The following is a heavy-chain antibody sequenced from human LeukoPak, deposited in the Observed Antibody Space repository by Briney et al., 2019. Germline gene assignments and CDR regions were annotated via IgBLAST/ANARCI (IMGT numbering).Heavy chain of an antibody. CDR2: ITWNSGSV. Sequence: GGSLRLSCAASGFTFHDYAMHWVRQVPGKGLEWVSGITWNSGSVLYADSVRGRFTISRDNAKNSLYLQMNSLRPEDMAFYYCAKGLGVASLIVDALDMWGHGTMVTV. D-gene: IGHD3/OR15-3a*01. V-gene: IGHV3-9*03. CDR3: AKGLGVASLIVDALDM. J-gene: IGHJ3*02. CDR1: GFTFHDYA.